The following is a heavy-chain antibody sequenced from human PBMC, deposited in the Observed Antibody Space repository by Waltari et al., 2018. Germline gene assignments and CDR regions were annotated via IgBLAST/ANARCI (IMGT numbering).Heavy chain of an antibody. V-gene: IGHV1-69*04. D-gene: IGHD2-15*01. CDR2: IIPILGIA. CDR1: GGTLGSYA. Sequence: QVQLVQSGAEVKKRGSSVKVSCKASGGTLGSYAISWVRQAPGQGLEWMGGIIPILGIANYAQKFQGRVTITADESTSTAYMELSSLRSEDTAVYYCARFYGGKFDYWGQGTLVTVSS. J-gene: IGHJ4*02. CDR3: ARFYGGKFDY.